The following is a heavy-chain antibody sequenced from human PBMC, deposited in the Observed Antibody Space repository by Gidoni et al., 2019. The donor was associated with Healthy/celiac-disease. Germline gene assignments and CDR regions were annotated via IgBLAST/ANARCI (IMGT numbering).Heavy chain of an antibody. V-gene: IGHV3-48*01. CDR1: GFTFSSYS. J-gene: IGHJ6*02. D-gene: IGHD3-10*01. CDR3: ARDWVLMDYYYGMDV. Sequence: EVQLVESGGGLVRPGGSLRLSCAASGFTFSSYSMNWVRQAPGKGLEWVSYISSSSSTIYYADSVKGRFTISRDNAKNSLYLQMNSLRAEDTAVYYCARDWVLMDYYYGMDVWGQGTTVTVSS. CDR2: ISSSSSTI.